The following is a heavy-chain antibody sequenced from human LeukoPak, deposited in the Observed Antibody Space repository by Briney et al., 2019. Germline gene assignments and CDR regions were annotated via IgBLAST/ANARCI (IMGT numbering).Heavy chain of an antibody. CDR3: ARGHKRLGYCSGGSCPLYGMDV. J-gene: IGHJ6*04. D-gene: IGHD2-15*01. Sequence: SETLSLTCAVYGGSFSGYYWSWIRQPPGKGLEWSGEINHSGSTNYNPSLKSRVTISVDTSKNQFSLKLSSVTAADTAVYYCARGHKRLGYCSGGSCPLYGMDVWGKGTTVTVSS. CDR2: INHSGST. CDR1: GGSFSGYY. V-gene: IGHV4-34*01.